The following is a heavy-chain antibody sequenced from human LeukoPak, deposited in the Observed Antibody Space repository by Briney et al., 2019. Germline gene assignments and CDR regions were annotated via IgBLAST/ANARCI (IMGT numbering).Heavy chain of an antibody. CDR3: AKPFDPLGYYFDY. V-gene: IGHV3-30*18. Sequence: ETGGSLRLSCAASGFTFSSYGMHWVRQAPGKGLEWVAVISYDGSNKYYADSVKGRFTISRDNSKNTLYLQMNSLRAEDTAVYYCAKPFDPLGYYFDYWGQGTLATVSS. CDR2: ISYDGSNK. D-gene: IGHD7-27*01. CDR1: GFTFSSYG. J-gene: IGHJ4*02.